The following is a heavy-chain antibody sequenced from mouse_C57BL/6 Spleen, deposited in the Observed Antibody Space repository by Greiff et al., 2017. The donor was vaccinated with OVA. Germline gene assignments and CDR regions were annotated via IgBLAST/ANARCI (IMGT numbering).Heavy chain of an antibody. Sequence: VQLQQPGAELVKPGASVKLSCKASGYTFTSYWMQWVKQRPGQGLEWIGEIDPCGSYTNYNQKFKGKATLTVDKSSSTAYMQLSSLTSEDSAVYYCARREDDGPWVDYWGQGTTLTVSS. CDR2: IDPCGSYT. CDR1: GYTFTSYW. V-gene: IGHV1-50*01. D-gene: IGHD2-3*01. J-gene: IGHJ2*01. CDR3: ARREDDGPWVDY.